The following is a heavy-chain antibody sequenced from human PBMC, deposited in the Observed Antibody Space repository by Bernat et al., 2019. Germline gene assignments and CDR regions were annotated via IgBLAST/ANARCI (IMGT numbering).Heavy chain of an antibody. CDR3: AREGKWGYSGYELFNGYYYYYGMDV. V-gene: IGHV1-3*05. Sequence: QVQLVQSGAEEKKPGASVKVSCKASGYTFTSYAMHWVRQAPGQRLEWMGWINAGNGNTKYSQKFQGRVTITRDTPARTAYMELSSLRSEDTAVYYCAREGKWGYSGYELFNGYYYYYGMDVWGQGTTVTVSS. J-gene: IGHJ6*02. D-gene: IGHD5-12*01. CDR2: INAGNGNT. CDR1: GYTFTSYA.